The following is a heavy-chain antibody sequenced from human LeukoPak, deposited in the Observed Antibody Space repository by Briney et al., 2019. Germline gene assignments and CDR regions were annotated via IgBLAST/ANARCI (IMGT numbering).Heavy chain of an antibody. CDR2: IYYSGST. CDR1: GGSFSGYY. CDR3: ARAPSYSSGWAPFDY. V-gene: IGHV4-59*01. D-gene: IGHD6-19*01. Sequence: PSETLSLTCAVYGGSFSGYYWSWIRQPPGKGLEWIGYIYYSGSTNYNPSLKSRVTISVDTSKNQFSLKLSSVTAADTAVYYCARAPSYSSGWAPFDYWGQGTLVTVSS. J-gene: IGHJ4*02.